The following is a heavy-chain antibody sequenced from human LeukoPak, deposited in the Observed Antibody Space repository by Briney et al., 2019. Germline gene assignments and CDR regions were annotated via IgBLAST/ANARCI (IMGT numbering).Heavy chain of an antibody. CDR2: ISGDSHST. J-gene: IGHJ6*02. V-gene: IGHV3-43*02. Sequence: PGGSLRLSCAASGFTFSTYAMSWVRQAPGKGLEWVSLISGDSHSTFYADSVKGRFTISRDNSKNSLYLQMNSLRNDDTALYYCARDTEGYIYGYYYYGMDVWGQGTTVTVSS. CDR1: GFTFSTYA. CDR3: ARDTEGYIYGYYYYGMDV. D-gene: IGHD5-18*01.